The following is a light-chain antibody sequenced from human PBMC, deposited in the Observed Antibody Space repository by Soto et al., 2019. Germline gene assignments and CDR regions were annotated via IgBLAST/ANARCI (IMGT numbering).Light chain of an antibody. CDR2: AAS. J-gene: IGKJ1*01. Sequence: DIQMTQSPSSVPASVGDRVTITCRASQDIDSWLAWYQQKPGKAPKLLIYAASSLQSGVPSRFSGSGAGTDFTFTIASLHPEDVATYYCQQGSSFPWTFGQGTKGEIK. CDR3: QQGSSFPWT. CDR1: QDIDSW. V-gene: IGKV1-12*01.